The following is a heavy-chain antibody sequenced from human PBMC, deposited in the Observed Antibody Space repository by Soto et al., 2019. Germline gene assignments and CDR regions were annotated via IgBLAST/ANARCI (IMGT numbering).Heavy chain of an antibody. V-gene: IGHV3-7*03. D-gene: IGHD1-26*01. Sequence: HPGGSLRLSCVTYGLTFTDYWMSWVRQAPGKGLEWVANIKQDESEKSYLDSVKGRFTISRDNAKNSLYLQMNSLRAEDTAVYYCASDRFRGTYYLRGVTYFFEEWGQGAPVTVSS. CDR2: IKQDESEK. CDR1: GLTFTDYW. J-gene: IGHJ4*02. CDR3: ASDRFRGTYYLRGVTYFFEE.